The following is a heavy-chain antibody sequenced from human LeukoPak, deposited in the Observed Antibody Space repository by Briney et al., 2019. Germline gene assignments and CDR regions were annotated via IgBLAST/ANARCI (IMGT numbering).Heavy chain of an antibody. CDR2: IYTSGST. D-gene: IGHD6-19*01. V-gene: IGHV4-4*07. J-gene: IGHJ4*02. CDR1: GGSISSYY. CDR3: ARDGRDSSGWYVDY. Sequence: SETLSLTCTVSGGSISSYYWSWIQQPAGKGLEWIGRIYTSGSTNYNPSLKSRVTMSVDTSENQSSLKLSSVTAADTAVYYCARDGRDSSGWYVDYWGQGTLVTVSS.